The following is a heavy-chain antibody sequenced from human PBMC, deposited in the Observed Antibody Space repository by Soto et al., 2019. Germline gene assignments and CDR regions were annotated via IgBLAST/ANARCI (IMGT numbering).Heavy chain of an antibody. CDR2: IYYSGST. Sequence: LQPLCVTYTVSGGYIGGYYWSWIRQPPGKGLEWIGYIYYSGSTNYNPSLKSRVTISVDTSKNQFSLKLSSVTAADTAVYYCARLGYCSGGSCSGIWGQGTMVTVSS. CDR3: ARLGYCSGGSCSGI. D-gene: IGHD2-15*01. J-gene: IGHJ3*02. CDR1: GGYIGGYY. V-gene: IGHV4-59*08.